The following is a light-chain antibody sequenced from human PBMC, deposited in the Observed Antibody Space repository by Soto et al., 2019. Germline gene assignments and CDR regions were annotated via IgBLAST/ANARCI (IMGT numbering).Light chain of an antibody. CDR1: QSLLHSNGYNY. J-gene: IGKJ1*01. Sequence: DIVMTQSPLSLPVTPGEPASISCRSSQSLLHSNGYNYLDWYLQKPGQSPQLLIYLGSNRASGGPDRCSGSGAGTEFTLKSSRVEAEDVGVYYCMQALQTPWTGGQGTKVEIK. V-gene: IGKV2-28*01. CDR2: LGS. CDR3: MQALQTPWT.